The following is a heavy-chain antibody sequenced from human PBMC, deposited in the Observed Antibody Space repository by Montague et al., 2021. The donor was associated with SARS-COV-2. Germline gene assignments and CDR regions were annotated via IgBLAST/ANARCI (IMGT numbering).Heavy chain of an antibody. CDR3: ASPTYYYDSSGSDAFDI. D-gene: IGHD3-22*01. J-gene: IGHJ3*02. CDR2: IYYSGST. CDR1: GGSISSSSYY. V-gene: IGHV4-39*01. Sequence: SETLSLTCTVSGGSISSSSYYWGWIRQPPGKWLEWIGSIYYSGSTYYNPSLKSRVTISVGTSKNQFSLKLSSVAAADTAVYYCASPTYYYDSSGSDAFDIWGQGTMVTVSS.